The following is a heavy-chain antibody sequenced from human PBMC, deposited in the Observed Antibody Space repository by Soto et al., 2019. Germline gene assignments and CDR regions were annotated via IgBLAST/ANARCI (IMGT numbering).Heavy chain of an antibody. Sequence: GASVKVSCKASGYTFTSYGISWVRQAPGQGLEWMGWISAYNGNTNYAQKLQGRVTMTTDTSTSTAYMELRSLRSDDTAVYYRARYYDFWSGYSLEYYYGMDVWGQGTTVTVSS. J-gene: IGHJ6*02. CDR3: ARYYDFWSGYSLEYYYGMDV. D-gene: IGHD3-3*01. V-gene: IGHV1-18*04. CDR2: ISAYNGNT. CDR1: GYTFTSYG.